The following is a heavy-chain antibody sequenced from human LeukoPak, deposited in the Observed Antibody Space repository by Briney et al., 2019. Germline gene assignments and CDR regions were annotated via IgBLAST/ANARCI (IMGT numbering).Heavy chain of an antibody. CDR2: IYYSGST. V-gene: IGHV4-31*03. D-gene: IGHD3-9*01. CDR1: GGSISSGGYS. CDR3: AAGWAYGNYYFDY. J-gene: IGHJ4*02. Sequence: PSETLSLTCTVSGGSISSGGYSWSWIRQHPGKGLEWIGYIYYSGSTYYNPSLKSRVTISVDTSKNQFSLKLSSVTAADTAVYYCAAGWAYGNYYFDYWGQGTLVTVSS.